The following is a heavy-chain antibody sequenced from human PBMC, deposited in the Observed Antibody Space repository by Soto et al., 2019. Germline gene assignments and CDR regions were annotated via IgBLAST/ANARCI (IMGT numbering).Heavy chain of an antibody. CDR1: GGSISSDY. CDR3: ARWLARGYHYGMDV. CDR2: IYYSGST. V-gene: IGHV4-59*01. D-gene: IGHD3-10*01. Sequence: SETLSLTCTVSGGSISSDYWTWIRQPPGRGLEWIGYIYYSGSTNYNPSLKSRVTISVDTSKNQFSLKLNSVTAADTAVYYCARWLARGYHYGMDVWGRGTTVTVSS. J-gene: IGHJ6*02.